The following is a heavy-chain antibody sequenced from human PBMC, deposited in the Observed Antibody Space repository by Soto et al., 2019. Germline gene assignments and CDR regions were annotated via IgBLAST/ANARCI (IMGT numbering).Heavy chain of an antibody. CDR3: ARLVYDSSGYRPG. CDR1: GGSISSSSYY. Sequence: QLQLQESGPGLVKPSETLSLTCTVSGGSISSSSYYWGWIRQPPGKGLEWIGSIYYSGSTYYNPSLKSRVPIPVDTSKNQFSLKLSSVTAAATAVYYCARLVYDSSGYRPGWGQGTLVTVSS. CDR2: IYYSGST. V-gene: IGHV4-39*01. D-gene: IGHD3-22*01. J-gene: IGHJ4*02.